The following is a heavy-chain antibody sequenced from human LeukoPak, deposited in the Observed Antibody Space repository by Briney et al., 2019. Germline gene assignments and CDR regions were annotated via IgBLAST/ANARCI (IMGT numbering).Heavy chain of an antibody. CDR1: TGSISSGDYY. CDR3: ARELTSGAAVDY. Sequence: PSQTLSLTCTVSTGSISSGDYYWSWIRQPPGKGPEWIGYVHYSGSTYYKPSLKSRLTISVDTSKNQFSLNLSSVTAADTAVYYCARELTSGAAVDYWGQGPLVTVSS. CDR2: VHYSGST. D-gene: IGHD6-25*01. J-gene: IGHJ4*02. V-gene: IGHV4-30-4*01.